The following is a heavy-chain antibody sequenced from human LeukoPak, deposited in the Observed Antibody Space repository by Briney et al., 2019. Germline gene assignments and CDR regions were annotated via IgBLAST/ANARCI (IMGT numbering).Heavy chain of an antibody. J-gene: IGHJ4*02. CDR2: ISHGSIRI. CDR3: ARDPGYSYAMDS. D-gene: IGHD5-18*01. Sequence: GGSLRLSCAASGFSVRTKYMTWVRQAPGKGLEWISYISHGSIRIFYADFVEGRFTVSRDDAKNALYLQMNSLRVEDTAVYYCARDPGYSYAMDSWGQGTLVIVSS. CDR1: GFSVRTKY. V-gene: IGHV3-48*01.